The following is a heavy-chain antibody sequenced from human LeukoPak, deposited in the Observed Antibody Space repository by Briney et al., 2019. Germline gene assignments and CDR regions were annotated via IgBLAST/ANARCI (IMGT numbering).Heavy chain of an antibody. CDR2: ISYDGSNK. D-gene: IGHD5-18*01. Sequence: GGSLRLSCAASGFTFSSYAMHWVRQAPGKGLEWVAVISYDGSNKYYADSVKGRFTISRDNSKNTLYLQMNSLRAEDTAVYYCARDSGFRIQLWYYGMDVWGQGTTVTVSS. CDR1: GFTFSSYA. V-gene: IGHV3-30-3*01. CDR3: ARDSGFRIQLWYYGMDV. J-gene: IGHJ6*02.